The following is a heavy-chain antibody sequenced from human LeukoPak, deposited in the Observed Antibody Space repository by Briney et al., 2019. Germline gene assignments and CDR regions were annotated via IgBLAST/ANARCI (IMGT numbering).Heavy chain of an antibody. CDR2: ISPNSGGT. Sequence: ASVKVSCEASGYTFTGYYMHWVRRAPGQGLEWMGRISPNSGGTNYAQKFQGRVTMTRDTSISTAYMELSRLRSDDTAVYYCARSRSMHLFDYWGQGTLVTVSS. J-gene: IGHJ4*02. CDR1: GYTFTGYY. D-gene: IGHD2-2*01. V-gene: IGHV1-2*06. CDR3: ARSRSMHLFDY.